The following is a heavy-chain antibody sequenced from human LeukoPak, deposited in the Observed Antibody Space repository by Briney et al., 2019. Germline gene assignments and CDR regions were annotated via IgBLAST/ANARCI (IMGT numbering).Heavy chain of an antibody. V-gene: IGHV3-30*18. CDR3: AKESPDYVWGSYRFHTPYYFDY. CDR2: ISYDGSNK. J-gene: IGHJ4*02. CDR1: GFTFTSYG. D-gene: IGHD3-16*02. Sequence: QSGGSLRLSCAASGFTFTSYGMHWVRQAPGKGLEWVAVISYDGSNKYYADSVKGRFTISRDNSKNTLYLQMNSLRAEDTAVYYCAKESPDYVWGSYRFHTPYYFDYWGQGTLVTVPS.